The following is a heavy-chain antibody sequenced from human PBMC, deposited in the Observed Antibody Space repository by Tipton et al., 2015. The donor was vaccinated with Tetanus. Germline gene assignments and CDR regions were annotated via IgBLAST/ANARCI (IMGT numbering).Heavy chain of an antibody. V-gene: IGHV4-59*01. J-gene: IGHJ4*02. D-gene: IGHD5-18*01. CDR2: VHYSGST. CDR3: ARGVDRAKAGTD. Sequence: TLPLTCTVSGGSISSYYWTWIRQPPGRGLEWIGYVHYSGSTNYSPSLRSRATLSVDTSKNQFSLKLSSVTAADTAVYYCARGVDRAKAGTDWGQGTLVTVSS. CDR1: GGSISSYY.